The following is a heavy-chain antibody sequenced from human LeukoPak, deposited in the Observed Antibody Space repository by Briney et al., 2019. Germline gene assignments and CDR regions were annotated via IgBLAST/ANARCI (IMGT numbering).Heavy chain of an antibody. V-gene: IGHV3-21*01. CDR2: ISSSSSYI. J-gene: IGHJ3*02. Sequence: KAGGSLRLSCAASGFTFSSYSMNWVRQAPGKGLEWVSSISSSSSYIYYADSVKGRFTISRDNAKNSLYPQMNSLRAEDTAVYYCARPSFYGSGTQIAFDIWGQGTMVTVSS. D-gene: IGHD3-10*01. CDR3: ARPSFYGSGTQIAFDI. CDR1: GFTFSSYS.